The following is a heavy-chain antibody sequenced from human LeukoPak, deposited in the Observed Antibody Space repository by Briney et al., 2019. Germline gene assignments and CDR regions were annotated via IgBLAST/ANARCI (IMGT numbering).Heavy chain of an antibody. D-gene: IGHD5-18*01. J-gene: IGHJ4*02. Sequence: ASVTVSCKASGYTFTSYGISWVRQAPGQGLEWMGWINPNSGGTNYAQKFQGWVTMTRDTSISTAYMELSRLRSDDTAVYYCARDRHGYSYAMYYFDYWGQGTLVTVSS. CDR3: ARDRHGYSYAMYYFDY. CDR2: INPNSGGT. V-gene: IGHV1-2*04. CDR1: GYTFTSYG.